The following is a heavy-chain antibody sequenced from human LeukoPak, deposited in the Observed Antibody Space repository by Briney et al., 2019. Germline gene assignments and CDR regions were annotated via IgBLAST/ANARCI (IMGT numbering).Heavy chain of an antibody. Sequence: SETLSLTCTVSGGSISGYFWSCIRQPPGQGLEGIGYIYYSGTTLYNPSLKSRVTMSVDTSRNQFSLRLSSVTAADTAVYYCARHDPVGYYQRRMDVWGHGTTVTVSS. J-gene: IGHJ6*02. CDR3: ARHDPVGYYQRRMDV. CDR1: GGSISGYF. D-gene: IGHD2-15*01. V-gene: IGHV4-59*08. CDR2: IYYSGTT.